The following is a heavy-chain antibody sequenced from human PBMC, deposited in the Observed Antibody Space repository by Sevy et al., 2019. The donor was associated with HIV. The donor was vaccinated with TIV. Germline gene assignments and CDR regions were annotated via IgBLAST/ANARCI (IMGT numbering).Heavy chain of an antibody. CDR3: ARDRRLDQYYYESSGGGAFDI. Sequence: ASVKVSCKASGYTFTGYYMHWVRQAPGQGLEWMGWINPNSGGTNYAQKFQGRVTMTRDTSISTAYMELSRLRSDDTAVYYCARDRRLDQYYYESSGGGAFDIWGQGTMVTVSS. CDR2: INPNSGGT. J-gene: IGHJ3*02. D-gene: IGHD3-22*01. V-gene: IGHV1-2*02. CDR1: GYTFTGYY.